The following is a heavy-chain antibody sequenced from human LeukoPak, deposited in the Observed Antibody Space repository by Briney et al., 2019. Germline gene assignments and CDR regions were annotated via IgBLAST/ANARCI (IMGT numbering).Heavy chain of an antibody. CDR3: AREDRMGATYAFDI. J-gene: IGHJ3*02. CDR2: IYSGGST. CDR1: GFTVSSNY. Sequence: PGGSLRLSCAASGFTVSSNYMSWVRQAPGKGLEWVSVIYSGGSTYYADSVKGRFTISRDNSKNTLYLQMNSLRAEDTAVYYCAREDRMGATYAFDIWGQGTMVTVSS. D-gene: IGHD1-26*01. V-gene: IGHV3-53*01.